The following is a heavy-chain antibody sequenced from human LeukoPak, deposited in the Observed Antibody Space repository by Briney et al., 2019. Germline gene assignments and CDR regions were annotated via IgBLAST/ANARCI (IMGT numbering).Heavy chain of an antibody. CDR1: GYSFTSYW. CDR2: IYPGDSDT. Sequence: GEPLKISCKGSGYSFTSYWFGWVRQMPGKGLEWMGIIYPGDSDTRYSPSFQGQVTISADKSISTAYLQWSSLKASDTAMYYCARGLQQQLVHRRAFDIWGQGTMVTVSS. D-gene: IGHD6-13*01. V-gene: IGHV5-51*03. CDR3: ARGLQQQLVHRRAFDI. J-gene: IGHJ3*02.